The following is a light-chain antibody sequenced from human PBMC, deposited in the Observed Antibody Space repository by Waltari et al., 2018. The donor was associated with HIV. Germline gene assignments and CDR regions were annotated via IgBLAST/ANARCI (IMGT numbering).Light chain of an antibody. Sequence: QSALTQPASVSGSPGQSITISCTGTSSDVGSYNLVSWYQQHPGKAPKLMIYEGSKRPLGVSNRFSGSKSGTTASLTISGLQAEDEADYYCCSYAGSSTLVFGGGTKLTVL. V-gene: IGLV2-23*01. J-gene: IGLJ2*01. CDR3: CSYAGSSTLV. CDR1: SSDVGSYNL. CDR2: EGS.